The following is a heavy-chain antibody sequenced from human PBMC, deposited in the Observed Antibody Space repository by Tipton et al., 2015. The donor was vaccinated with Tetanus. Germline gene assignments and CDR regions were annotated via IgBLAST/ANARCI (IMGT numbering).Heavy chain of an antibody. CDR1: GYIFNNYW. V-gene: IGHV5-51*01. J-gene: IGHJ4*02. D-gene: IGHD2-8*01. CDR3: ARAHCTDGVCNFDF. CDR2: IYPGDSDT. Sequence: QLVQSGGEVKKPGESLKISCKGSGYIFNNYWIGCVRQKPGKGLEWMGTIYPGDSDTRYSPSFQGQVTISVDKSINTAYLQWSSLKASDTSMFYCARAHCTDGVCNFDFWGQGALVTVAS.